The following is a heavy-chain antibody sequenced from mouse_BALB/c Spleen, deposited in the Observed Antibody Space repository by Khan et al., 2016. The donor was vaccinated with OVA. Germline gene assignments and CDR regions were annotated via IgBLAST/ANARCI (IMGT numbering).Heavy chain of an antibody. CDR1: GYTFTNYG. J-gene: IGHJ4*01. Sequence: QIQLVQSGPELKKPGETVKISCKASGYTFTNYGMNWVKQAPGKDLKWMGWINTYTGEPTYADDFKGRFAFSLETSASTAYLQINNLKNEDTATYFCARPPYFSYVMVYWGQGTSVTVPS. CDR3: ARPPYFSYVMVY. D-gene: IGHD2-10*01. CDR2: INTYTGEP. V-gene: IGHV9-3-1*01.